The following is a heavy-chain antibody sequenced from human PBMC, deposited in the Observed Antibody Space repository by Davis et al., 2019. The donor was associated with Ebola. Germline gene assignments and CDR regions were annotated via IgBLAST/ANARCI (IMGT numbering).Heavy chain of an antibody. Sequence: GESLKISCAASGFTFSSYAMSWVRQVPGKGLVWVSRTNEDGTTTNYADSVRGRFTISRDNAKNTLYLQMNSLRAEDTAIYYCARDLCGMDDYWGPGTLVTVSS. CDR3: ARDLCGMDDY. CDR1: GFTFSSYA. CDR2: TNEDGTTT. J-gene: IGHJ4*02. V-gene: IGHV3-74*01. D-gene: IGHD2-21*01.